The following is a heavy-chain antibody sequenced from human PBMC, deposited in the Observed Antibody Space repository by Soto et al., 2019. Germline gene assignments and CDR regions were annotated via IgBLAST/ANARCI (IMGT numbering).Heavy chain of an antibody. D-gene: IGHD3-10*01. Sequence: PGGSLRLSCAASGFTFSSYSMNWVRQAPGKGLEWVSSISSSSGYIYYADSVKGRFTISRDNAKNSLYLQMNSLRAEDTAVYYCASMVVRGVINGYWGQGTLVTVSS. V-gene: IGHV3-21*01. CDR3: ASMVVRGVINGY. CDR2: ISSSSGYI. CDR1: GFTFSSYS. J-gene: IGHJ4*02.